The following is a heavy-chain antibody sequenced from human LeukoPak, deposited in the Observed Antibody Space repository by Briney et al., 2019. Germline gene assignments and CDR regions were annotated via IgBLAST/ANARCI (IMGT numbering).Heavy chain of an antibody. D-gene: IGHD3-10*01. CDR1: GGSISSSNYY. Sequence: KPSETLSLTCTVSGGSISSSNYYWSWIRQPAGKGLEWIGRIYTSGTTNYNPSLKSRVTISIDTSKNQFSLKLSSVTAADTAVYYCARGLWFGDENPPYFDYWGQGTLVTVSS. V-gene: IGHV4-61*02. CDR2: IYTSGTT. CDR3: ARGLWFGDENPPYFDY. J-gene: IGHJ4*02.